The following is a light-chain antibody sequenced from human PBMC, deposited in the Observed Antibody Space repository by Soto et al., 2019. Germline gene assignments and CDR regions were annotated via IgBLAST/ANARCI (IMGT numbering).Light chain of an antibody. Sequence: EIVMTQSPATLSVSPGGRATLSCRASQSISGTLAWYQQKPGQAPRLLIYGAFTRATGFPARFSGSGSGTDFTLTITSLQSEDFAVYYCQQYNNWPPITFGQGKRLEIK. J-gene: IGKJ5*01. CDR3: QQYNNWPPIT. V-gene: IGKV3-15*01. CDR2: GAF. CDR1: QSISGT.